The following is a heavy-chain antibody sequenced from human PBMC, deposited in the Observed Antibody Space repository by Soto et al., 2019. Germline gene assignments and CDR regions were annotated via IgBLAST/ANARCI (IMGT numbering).Heavy chain of an antibody. V-gene: IGHV1-18*01. J-gene: IGHJ4*02. Sequence: GASVKVSCKASGYTFTSYGISWVRQAPGQGLEWMGWISAYNGNTNYAQKLQGRVTMTTDTSTSTAYMELSSLRSEDTAVYYCARDRYYGSGSYNHFDYWGQGTLVTVSS. CDR2: ISAYNGNT. CDR3: ARDRYYGSGSYNHFDY. CDR1: GYTFTSYG. D-gene: IGHD3-10*01.